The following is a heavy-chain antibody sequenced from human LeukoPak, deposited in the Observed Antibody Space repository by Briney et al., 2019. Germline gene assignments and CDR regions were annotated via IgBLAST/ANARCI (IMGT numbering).Heavy chain of an antibody. CDR1: GFTFSSYG. Sequence: PGRSLRLSCAASGFTFSSYGMHWVRQAPGKGLEWVAVIWYDGSNKYYADSVKGRFTISRDNSKNTLYLQMNSLRAEDTAVYYCAREILYGDYGYFDYWGQGTLVTVSS. V-gene: IGHV3-33*01. CDR3: AREILYGDYGYFDY. D-gene: IGHD4-17*01. J-gene: IGHJ4*02. CDR2: IWYDGSNK.